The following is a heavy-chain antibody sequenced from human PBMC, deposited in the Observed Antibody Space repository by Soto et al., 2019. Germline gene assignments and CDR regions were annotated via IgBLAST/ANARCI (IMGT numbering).Heavy chain of an antibody. CDR1: GDSVSSDRAA. J-gene: IGHJ5*02. V-gene: IGHV6-1*01. CDR2: TYYRSKWYN. Sequence: PSQTLSLTCAISGDSVSSDRAAWNWIRQSPSRGLEWLGRTYYRSKWYNDYAVSVKSRITISADTSNNQFSLRLNSVTPEDTAVYYCAREGFLSISSAYSWFDPWGQGTLVTVSS. CDR3: AREGFLSISSAYSWFDP. D-gene: IGHD3-3*01.